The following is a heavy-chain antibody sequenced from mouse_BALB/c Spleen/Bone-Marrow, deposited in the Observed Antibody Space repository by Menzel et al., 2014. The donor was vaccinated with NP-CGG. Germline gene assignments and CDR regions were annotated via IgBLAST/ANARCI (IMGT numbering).Heavy chain of an antibody. D-gene: IGHD3-1*01. Sequence: EVQLQQSGPSLVKPSQTLSLTCSVTGDSITSGYWNWIRKFPGNKLEYMGFISYSSSTYYNPSLKSRISITRDTSKNLYYLQLNSVTTEDSATYYCARSGSPGYHYYAMDYWGQGTSVTVSS. V-gene: IGHV3-8*02. CDR1: GDSITSGY. CDR2: ISYSSST. J-gene: IGHJ4*01. CDR3: ARSGSPGYHYYAMDY.